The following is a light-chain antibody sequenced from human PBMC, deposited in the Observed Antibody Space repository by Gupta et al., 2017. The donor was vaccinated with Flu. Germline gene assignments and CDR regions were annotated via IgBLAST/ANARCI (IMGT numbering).Light chain of an antibody. V-gene: IGLV2-23*02. CDR2: EDI. CDR3: CSYAGSSTFAYV. CDR1: SSDVGYYNF. Sequence: QSDLTQPASVSGSTGQSITISCTGTSSDVGYYNFVSWYQRHPCKAPKLLIFEDIKRPSGISNRFSGSKSGNTASLTIAGLQAEDEADYFCCSYAGSSTFAYVFGTGTKVTVL. J-gene: IGLJ1*01.